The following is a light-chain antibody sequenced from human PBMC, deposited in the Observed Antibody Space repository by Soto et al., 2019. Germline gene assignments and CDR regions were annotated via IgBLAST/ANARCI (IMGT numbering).Light chain of an antibody. CDR2: GAS. V-gene: IGKV3-20*01. CDR3: QQYESSPPSYT. J-gene: IGKJ2*01. CDR1: QSLTSSY. Sequence: EIVLTQSPGTLSLSPGERATLSCRASQSLTSSYLAWYQQKPGQAPRLLIHGASSRATGIPDRFSGSGSGTVFTLTISSLEPEDFAMYYCQQYESSPPSYTFGQGTKLEVK.